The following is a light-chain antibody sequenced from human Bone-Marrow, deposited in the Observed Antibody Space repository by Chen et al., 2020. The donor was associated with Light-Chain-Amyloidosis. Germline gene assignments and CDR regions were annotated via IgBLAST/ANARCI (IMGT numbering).Light chain of an antibody. CDR1: SSDVGGDNH. Sequence: QSALTQPASVSGSPGQSITISCTGTSSDVGGDNHVSWYQQHPDKAPKLMIYEVTNRPSWVPDRFTGSKAENTASLTISVLQTEDDADYFCSSYTITNTLVFGSGTRVTVL. CDR3: SSYTITNTLV. V-gene: IGLV2-14*01. CDR2: EVT. J-gene: IGLJ1*01.